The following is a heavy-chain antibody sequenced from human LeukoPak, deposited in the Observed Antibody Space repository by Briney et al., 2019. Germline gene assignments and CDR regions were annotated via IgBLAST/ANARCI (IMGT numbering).Heavy chain of an antibody. D-gene: IGHD1-26*01. V-gene: IGHV3-7*01. CDR1: GFTFNNYW. J-gene: IGHJ4*02. CDR3: ARQVSREGHFDY. CDR2: IKEDTRQK. Sequence: GGPLRLSCAASGFTFNNYWLSWVRQGPGKGLEWVAHIKEDTRQKYYVGSVEGRFTISRDNARNSLYLQMNSLRGEDTAVYFCARQVSREGHFDYWGQGALVTVSS.